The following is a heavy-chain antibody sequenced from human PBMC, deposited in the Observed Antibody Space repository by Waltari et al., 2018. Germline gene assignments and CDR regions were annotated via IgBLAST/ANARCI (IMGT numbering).Heavy chain of an antibody. CDR1: GYTFSSYD. V-gene: IGHV1-8*03. CDR2: MNLNSGNT. CDR3: AREGSSGYSHFYGMDV. D-gene: IGHD2-21*01. Sequence: QMQLVQSGAEVKKPGASVKVSCQGSGYTFSSYDIHWVRQATGQGLEWRGWMNLNSGNTEYAQKFQGRVTFTEDAAITTAYLELSSLRSDDTAVYFCAREGSSGYSHFYGMDVWGQGTTVSVS. J-gene: IGHJ6*02.